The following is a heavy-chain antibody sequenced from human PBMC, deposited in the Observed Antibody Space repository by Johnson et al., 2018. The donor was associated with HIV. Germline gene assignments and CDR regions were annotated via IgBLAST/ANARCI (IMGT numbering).Heavy chain of an antibody. CDR3: AKLSYNDGFDI. CDR2: ISCDGSNK. CDR1: GLNFSDYG. D-gene: IGHD5-24*01. Sequence: QVQLVESGGGVVQPGRSVRLSCAASGLNFSDYGMHWVRQAPGKGLEWVAVISCDGSNKYYADSVKGRFTISRDNSKNTLNLQMNSLRAEDTAVYYCAKLSYNDGFDIWCQGTMVAVSS. J-gene: IGHJ3*02. V-gene: IGHV3-30*18.